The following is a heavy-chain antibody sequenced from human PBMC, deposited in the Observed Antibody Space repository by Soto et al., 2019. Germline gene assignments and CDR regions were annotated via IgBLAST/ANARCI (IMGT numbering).Heavy chain of an antibody. CDR2: ISYDGSNK. D-gene: IGHD1-26*01. J-gene: IGHJ4*02. CDR1: GFTFSSYA. V-gene: IGHV3-30-3*01. Sequence: QVQLVESGGGVVQPGRSLRLSCAASGFTFSSYAMHWVRQAPGKGLEWVAVISYDGSNKYYADSVKGRFTISRDNSKNTLYLQMNSLRAEDTAVYYCARDRSWEHYFDYWGQGTLVTVSS. CDR3: ARDRSWEHYFDY.